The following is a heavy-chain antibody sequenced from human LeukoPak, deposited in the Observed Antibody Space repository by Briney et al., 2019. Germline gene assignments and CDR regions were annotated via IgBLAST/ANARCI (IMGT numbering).Heavy chain of an antibody. CDR3: ARDEAAAPLSRHLGEDY. CDR2: INPNSGGT. Sequence: ASVKVSCKASGYTFTGYYMHWVRQASGQGLEWMGWINPNSGGTNYAQKFQGRVTMTRDTSISTAYMELSRLRSDDTAVYYCARDEAAAPLSRHLGEDYWGQGTLVTVSS. V-gene: IGHV1-2*02. CDR1: GYTFTGYY. J-gene: IGHJ4*02. D-gene: IGHD6-13*01.